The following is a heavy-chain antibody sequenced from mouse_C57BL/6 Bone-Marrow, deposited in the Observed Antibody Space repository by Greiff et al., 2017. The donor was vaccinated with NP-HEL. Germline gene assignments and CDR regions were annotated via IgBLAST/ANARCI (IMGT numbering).Heavy chain of an antibody. Sequence: EVQLQQSGPELVKPGASVKISCKASGYSFTGYYMNWVKQSPEKSLEWIGEIDPSTGGTTYNQKFKAKATLTVDKSSSTAYMQLKSLTSEDSAVYYCARTYYYGKGLYAMDYWGQGTSVTVSS. CDR1: GYSFTGYY. CDR2: IDPSTGGT. CDR3: ARTYYYGKGLYAMDY. D-gene: IGHD1-1*01. J-gene: IGHJ4*01. V-gene: IGHV1-42*01.